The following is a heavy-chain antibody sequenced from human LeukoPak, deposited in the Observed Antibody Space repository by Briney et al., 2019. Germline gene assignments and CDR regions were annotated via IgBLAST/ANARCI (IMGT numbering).Heavy chain of an antibody. Sequence: GGSLRLSCAASGFTFSSYSMNWVRQAPGKGLEWASSISSSSSYIYYADSVRGRFTISRDNAKNSLYLQMNSLRAEDTAVYYCARDPRPDILTGYADYFDYWGQGTLVTVSS. J-gene: IGHJ4*02. CDR2: ISSSSSYI. V-gene: IGHV3-21*01. D-gene: IGHD3-9*01. CDR3: ARDPRPDILTGYADYFDY. CDR1: GFTFSSYS.